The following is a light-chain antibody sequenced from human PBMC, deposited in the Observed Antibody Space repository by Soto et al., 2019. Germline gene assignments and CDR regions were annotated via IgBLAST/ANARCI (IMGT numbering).Light chain of an antibody. CDR2: MAS. CDR3: QQYNSTPT. Sequence: DIQMTQSPSTLSASVGDRVTITCRASQSISSWLAWYQQKPGKAPKLLIYMASSLDSGVPSRFSGSGSGTEFTLTISSLQPDDFATYYCQQYNSTPTFGQGTKVEIK. V-gene: IGKV1-5*03. J-gene: IGKJ1*01. CDR1: QSISSW.